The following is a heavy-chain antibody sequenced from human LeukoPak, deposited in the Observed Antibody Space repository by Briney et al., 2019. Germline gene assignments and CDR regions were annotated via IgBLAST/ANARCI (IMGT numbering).Heavy chain of an antibody. V-gene: IGHV3-30-3*01. CDR2: ISYDGSNK. Sequence: GGSLRLSCAASGFTFSSYAMHWVRQAPGKGLEWVAVISYDGSNKYYADSVKGRFTISRDNSKNTLYLQMNSLRAEDTAVYYCARDGVCSSTSCYTPDYYYYYMDVWGKGTTVTVSS. J-gene: IGHJ6*03. D-gene: IGHD2-2*02. CDR3: ARDGVCSSTSCYTPDYYYYYMDV. CDR1: GFTFSSYA.